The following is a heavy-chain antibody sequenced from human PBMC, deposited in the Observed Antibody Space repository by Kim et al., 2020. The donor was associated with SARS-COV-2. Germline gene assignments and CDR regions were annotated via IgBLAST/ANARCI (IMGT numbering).Heavy chain of an antibody. Sequence: TNYAQKLQGRVTMTTDTSTSTAYMELRSLRSDDTAVYYCARSPSFRMATFDYWGQGTLVTVSS. V-gene: IGHV1-18*01. CDR3: ARSPSFRMATFDY. D-gene: IGHD5-12*01. J-gene: IGHJ4*02. CDR2: T.